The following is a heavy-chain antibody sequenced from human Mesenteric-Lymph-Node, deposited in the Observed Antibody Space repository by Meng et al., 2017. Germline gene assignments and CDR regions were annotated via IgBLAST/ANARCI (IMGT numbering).Heavy chain of an antibody. J-gene: IGHJ4*02. CDR3: ARGEWFSDY. CDR1: GFTFSSYG. CDR2: IWYDGSNK. D-gene: IGHD3-3*01. V-gene: IGHV3-33*01. Sequence: GQVVESGGGVVHPGRSLSLSWAASGFTFSSYGMHWVRQAPGKGLEWVAVIWYDGSNKYYAESVKGRFTISRDNSKNTLYLQMNSLRAEDTAVYHCARGEWFSDYWGQGTLVTVSS.